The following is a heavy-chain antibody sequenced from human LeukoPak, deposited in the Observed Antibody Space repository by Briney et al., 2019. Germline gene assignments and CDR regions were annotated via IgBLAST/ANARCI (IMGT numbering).Heavy chain of an antibody. J-gene: IGHJ4*02. CDR1: GGSIRSSSYY. Sequence: PSETLSLTCTDSGGSIRSSSYYWGWIRQPPGKGLEWIGSIYYSGSTYYNPSLKSRVTISVDTSKNQFSLKLSSVTAADTALYYCARDLHRLYYFDYWGQGTLVTVSS. CDR3: ARDLHRLYYFDY. V-gene: IGHV4-39*07. CDR2: IYYSGST.